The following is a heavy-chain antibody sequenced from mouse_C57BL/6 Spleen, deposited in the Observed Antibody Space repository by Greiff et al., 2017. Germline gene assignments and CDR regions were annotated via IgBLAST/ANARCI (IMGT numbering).Heavy chain of an antibody. CDR2: INPNNGGT. CDR3: AREGYYYSSSLYYFDY. J-gene: IGHJ2*01. D-gene: IGHD1-1*01. Sequence: EVQLQQSGPELVKPGASVKMSCKASGYTFTDYNMHWVKQSHGKSLEWIGYINPNNGGTSYNQKFKGKATLTVNKSSSTAYMELRSLTSEDSAVYYCAREGYYYSSSLYYFDYWGQGTTLTVSS. V-gene: IGHV1-22*01. CDR1: GYTFTDYN.